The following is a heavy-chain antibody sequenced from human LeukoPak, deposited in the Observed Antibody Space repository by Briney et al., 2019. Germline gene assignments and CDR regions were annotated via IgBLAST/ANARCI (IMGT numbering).Heavy chain of an antibody. J-gene: IGHJ4*02. CDR3: ARGHVWGNSRFDY. CDR1: GGSINSYY. D-gene: IGHD3-16*01. CDR2: IHYSGNT. Sequence: SETLSLTCTVSGGSINSYYWSWIRQPPGKGLEWIGYIHYSGNTNYNPSLKSRVTVAVDTSKNQFSLTVTSVTAADTAVYYCARGHVWGNSRFDYWGQGTLVTVSS. V-gene: IGHV4-59*08.